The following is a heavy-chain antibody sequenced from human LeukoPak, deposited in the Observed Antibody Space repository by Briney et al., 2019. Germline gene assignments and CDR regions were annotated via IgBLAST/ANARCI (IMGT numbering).Heavy chain of an antibody. CDR3: ARDLPLGYCSGGSCYLG. D-gene: IGHD2-15*01. CDR1: GFTFSSYS. J-gene: IGHJ4*02. CDR2: ISSSSSYI. V-gene: IGHV3-21*01. Sequence: GGSLRLSCAASGFTFSSYSMNWVRQAPGKGLEWVSSISSSSSYIYYADSVKGRFTISRDNAKKSLYLQMNSLRAEDTAVYYCARDLPLGYCSGGSCYLGWGQGTLVTVSS.